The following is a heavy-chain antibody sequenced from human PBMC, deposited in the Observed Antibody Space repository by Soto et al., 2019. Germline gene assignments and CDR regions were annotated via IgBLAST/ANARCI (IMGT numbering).Heavy chain of an antibody. Sequence: QVQLQESGPGLVKPSQTLSLNCSVSGGSISSGSFYCSWIRQHPGKGLEWIGYIFYSGYTSYNPSLKSRVTMSVGTSKNQCSLKLNSVTAADTAVYYCTGHAEGTAYWGQGTLVTVTS. CDR2: IFYSGYT. CDR1: GGSISSGSFY. CDR3: TGHAEGTAY. J-gene: IGHJ4*02. D-gene: IGHD1-1*01. V-gene: IGHV4-31*06.